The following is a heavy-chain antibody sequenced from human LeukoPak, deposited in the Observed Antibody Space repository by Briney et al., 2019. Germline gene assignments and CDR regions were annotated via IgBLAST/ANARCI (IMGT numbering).Heavy chain of an antibody. D-gene: IGHD6-13*01. CDR2: IYTSGST. Sequence: PSQTLSLTCTVSGGSISSGSYYWSWIRQPAGKGLEWIGRIYTSGSTNYNPSLKSRVTISVDTSKNQFSLKLSSVTAADTAVYYCARDKGIAAAGDPTGNAFDIWGQGTMVTVSS. CDR1: GGSISSGSYY. J-gene: IGHJ3*02. CDR3: ARDKGIAAAGDPTGNAFDI. V-gene: IGHV4-61*02.